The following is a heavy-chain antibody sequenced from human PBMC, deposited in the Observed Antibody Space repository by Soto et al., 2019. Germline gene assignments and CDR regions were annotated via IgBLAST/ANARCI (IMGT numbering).Heavy chain of an antibody. CDR1: GYTFTSYY. J-gene: IGHJ3*02. Sequence: QVQLVQSGAEAKKPGASVKVSCKASGYTFTSYYIHWVRQGPGQGLEWMGIINPSGGSTTYAQKFQGRVTMTRYTSTITVYMELSSLRSEDTAVYYCTIAPSYGAFDIWGQGTMVTVSS. V-gene: IGHV1-46*03. CDR2: INPSGGST. D-gene: IGHD4-17*01. CDR3: TIAPSYGAFDI.